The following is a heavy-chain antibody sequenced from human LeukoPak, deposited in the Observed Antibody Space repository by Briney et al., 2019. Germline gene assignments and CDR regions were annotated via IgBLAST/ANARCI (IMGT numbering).Heavy chain of an antibody. CDR2: ISYDGSNK. V-gene: IGHV3-30*14. J-gene: IGHJ4*02. Sequence: GRSLRLSCAASGFTFSSYAMHWVRQAPGKGLEWVAVISYDGSNKYYAGSVKGRFTISRDNSKNTLYLQMDSLRAEDTAVYYCARANSPHYYGSGRYYFDYWGQGTLVTVSS. CDR1: GFTFSSYA. D-gene: IGHD3-10*01. CDR3: ARANSPHYYGSGRYYFDY.